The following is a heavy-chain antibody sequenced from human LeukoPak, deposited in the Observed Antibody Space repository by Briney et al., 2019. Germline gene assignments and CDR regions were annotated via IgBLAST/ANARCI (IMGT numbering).Heavy chain of an antibody. Sequence: GGSLRLSCAASGFTFSSNAMSWVRQAPGKGLEWVSTIGYSGGSIYYADSVKGRFTISRDISKNTLYLQMNSLRAEDTAVYYCAKSYNGYESKPDYWGQGTLVTVSS. D-gene: IGHD5-12*01. CDR3: AKSYNGYESKPDY. J-gene: IGHJ4*02. CDR2: IGYSGGSI. CDR1: GFTFSSNA. V-gene: IGHV3-23*01.